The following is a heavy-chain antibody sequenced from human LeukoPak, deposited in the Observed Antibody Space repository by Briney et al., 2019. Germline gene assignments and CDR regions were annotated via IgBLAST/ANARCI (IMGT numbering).Heavy chain of an antibody. J-gene: IGHJ3*02. D-gene: IGHD4-17*01. CDR3: ARVYTDNGDYRDAFDI. CDR1: GFTFSNYW. CDR2: INSDGSTT. Sequence: GGSLRLSCAAPGFTFSNYWMHWVRQAPGKGLVWVSRINSDGSTTTYADSVKGRFTISRDNAKNSLYLQMNSLRAEDTAVYYCARVYTDNGDYRDAFDIWGQETMVTVSS. V-gene: IGHV3-74*01.